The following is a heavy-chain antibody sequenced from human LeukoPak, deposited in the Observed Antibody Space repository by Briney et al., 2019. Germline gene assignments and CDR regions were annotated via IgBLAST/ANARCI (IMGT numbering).Heavy chain of an antibody. J-gene: IGHJ5*02. CDR3: ARGRGYCSSTSCYFWFDP. V-gene: IGHV3-13*01. Sequence: GGSLRLSCAASGFTFSSYDMHWVRQATGKGLEWVSAIGTAGDTYYPGSVKGRFTISRENAKNSLYPQMNSLRAGDTAVYYCARGRGYCSSTSCYFWFDPWGQGTLVTVSS. CDR2: IGTAGDT. CDR1: GFTFSSYD. D-gene: IGHD2-2*01.